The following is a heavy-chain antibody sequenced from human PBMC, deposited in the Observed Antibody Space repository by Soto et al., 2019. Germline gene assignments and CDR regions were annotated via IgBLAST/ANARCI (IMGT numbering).Heavy chain of an antibody. J-gene: IGHJ4*02. V-gene: IGHV4-31*03. D-gene: IGHD3-9*01. CDR2: IYDSVNT. CDR3: ARVDHRGYFAILTDY. CDR1: GDSLSSGGHY. Sequence: SETLSLTCTVSGDSLSSGGHYWSWIRQHPGKGLEWIGHIYDSVNTYYSPSLRSRVTISADMSKNQFSLNLRSVTAADTAVYYCARVDHRGYFAILTDYWGQGTLVTAPQ.